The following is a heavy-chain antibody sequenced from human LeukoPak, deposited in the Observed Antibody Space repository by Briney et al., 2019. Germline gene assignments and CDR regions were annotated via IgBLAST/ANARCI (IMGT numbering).Heavy chain of an antibody. CDR2: TVGSRPDT. CDR3: ARDERSIQFNF. CDR1: GFTFTNYA. Sequence: GGSLRLSCAASGFTFTNYAMSWVRQTPGKGLEWVSATVGSRPDTYHADSVKGRFTISRDNSKNTMYLHMNSLRAEDTALYFCARDERSIQFNFWGQGTLVTVSS. D-gene: IGHD5-24*01. V-gene: IGHV3-23*01. J-gene: IGHJ4*02.